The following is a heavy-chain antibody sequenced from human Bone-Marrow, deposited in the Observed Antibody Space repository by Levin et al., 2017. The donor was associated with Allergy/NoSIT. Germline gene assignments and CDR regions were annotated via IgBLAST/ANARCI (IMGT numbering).Heavy chain of an antibody. D-gene: IGHD1-26*01. CDR1: GFTFTNAW. J-gene: IGHJ4*02. Sequence: PGESLKISCAASGFTFTNAWMSWVRQAPGKGLEWVGRIKRKSDGGTTDYAAPVTGRFTISRDDSKNTLYLQMNSLKVDDTAIYYCTTGGTYYRVPFDYWGQGILVTVSS. CDR2: IKRKSDGGTT. CDR3: TTGGTYYRVPFDY. V-gene: IGHV3-15*01.